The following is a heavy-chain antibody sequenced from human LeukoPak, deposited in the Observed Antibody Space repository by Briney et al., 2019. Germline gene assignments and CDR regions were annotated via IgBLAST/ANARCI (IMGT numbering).Heavy chain of an antibody. CDR1: GGSISSGDYY. D-gene: IGHD6-13*01. Sequence: SQTLSLTCTVSGGSISSGDYYWRWVRQPGGEGLEWNGYIYYSGSTYYNPSLKSRVTISVDTSKNQFSLKLSSVTAADTAVYYCARVLLTYESARVSGPFDYWGQGTLVTVSS. CDR3: ARVLLTYESARVSGPFDY. V-gene: IGHV4-30-4*01. CDR2: IYYSGST. J-gene: IGHJ4*02.